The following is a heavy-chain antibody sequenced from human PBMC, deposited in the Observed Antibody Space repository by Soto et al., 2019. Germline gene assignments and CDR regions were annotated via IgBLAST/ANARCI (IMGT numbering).Heavy chain of an antibody. D-gene: IGHD2-2*01. CDR3: AGGGGYCSSTSCYEGQYYFDY. CDR1: GGTFSSYA. CDR2: IIPIFGTA. Sequence: QVQLVQSGAEVKKPGSSVKVSCKASGGTFSSYAISWVRQAPGQGLEWMGGIIPIFGTANYAQKFQGRVTITADESTSTAYMELSSLISEDTAVYYCAGGGGYCSSTSCYEGQYYFDYWGQGTLVTVSS. V-gene: IGHV1-69*01. J-gene: IGHJ4*02.